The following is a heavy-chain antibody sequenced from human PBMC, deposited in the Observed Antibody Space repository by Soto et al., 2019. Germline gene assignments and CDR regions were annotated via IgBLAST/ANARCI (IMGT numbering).Heavy chain of an antibody. Sequence: LGESLKISCTGLGYTFTTFWISWVRQMPGKGLAWMVRIDPLDSYGNYSPSFQGHVRISVDKSISTAYLQWGSLKASHTAMYYCPRFYCTTSTCDSWFDPSSEGTLVTAPQ. CDR2: IDPLDSYG. D-gene: IGHD2-2*01. CDR1: GYTFTTFW. CDR3: PRFYCTTSTCDSWFDP. J-gene: IGHJ5*02. V-gene: IGHV5-10-1*01.